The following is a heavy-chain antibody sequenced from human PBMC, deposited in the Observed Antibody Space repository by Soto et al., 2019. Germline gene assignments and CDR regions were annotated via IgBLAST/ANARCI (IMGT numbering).Heavy chain of an antibody. CDR1: GYSITAGGYY. Sequence: ASETLSLTCFVSGYSITAGGYYWSWIRHHPGKGLEWIGSFYSSGSIIYNPSLRSRVSISGDTSSNQFSMSLTSVTAADTARYYCARSYSNCSYWFHPWGQGTLVTASS. CDR3: ARSYSNCSYWFHP. CDR2: FYSSGSI. D-gene: IGHD1-26*01. J-gene: IGHJ5*02. V-gene: IGHV4-31*03.